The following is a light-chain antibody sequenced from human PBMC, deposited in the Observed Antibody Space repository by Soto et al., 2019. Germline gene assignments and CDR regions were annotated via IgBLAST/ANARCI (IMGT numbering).Light chain of an antibody. CDR1: QSIDSW. CDR3: QHYDAYSRT. Sequence: DIQMTQSPSTLSASIGDRVTITCRASQSIDSWLAWYQQKPGKAPKLLIYKASSLQSGVPSRFSGSGSGTEFTLTISGLQPDDFASYYCQHYDAYSRTFGQGTKVDVK. J-gene: IGKJ1*01. CDR2: KAS. V-gene: IGKV1-5*03.